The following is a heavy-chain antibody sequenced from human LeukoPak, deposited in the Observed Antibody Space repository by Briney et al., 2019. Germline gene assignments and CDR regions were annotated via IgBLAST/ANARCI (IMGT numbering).Heavy chain of an antibody. Sequence: GGSLRLSCAASGFTFSSYWMHWVRQAPGKGLVSVSGINSDGSSRSYADSVKGRFTISRDNAKNKLYLQMNSLRAEETAVYYCARDYYDSSGYYLLDYWGQGTLVTVS. CDR1: GFTFSSYW. CDR2: INSDGSSR. D-gene: IGHD3-22*01. V-gene: IGHV3-74*01. J-gene: IGHJ4*02. CDR3: ARDYYDSSGYYLLDY.